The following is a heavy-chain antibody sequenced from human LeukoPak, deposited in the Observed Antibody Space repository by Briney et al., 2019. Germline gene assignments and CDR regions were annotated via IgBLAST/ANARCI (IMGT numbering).Heavy chain of an antibody. D-gene: IGHD6-13*01. CDR1: VYTFTGYY. V-gene: IGHV1-2*02. CDR3: ARDPHSSSWYPNWFDP. CDR2: INPNSGGT. J-gene: IGHJ5*02. Sequence: ASVKVSCKDSVYTFTGYYMHWVRQAPGQGLEWMGWINPNSGGTNYAQKFQARVTMTRDTSISTAYMELGRLRSDDTAVYYCARDPHSSSWYPNWFDPWGQGTLVTVSS.